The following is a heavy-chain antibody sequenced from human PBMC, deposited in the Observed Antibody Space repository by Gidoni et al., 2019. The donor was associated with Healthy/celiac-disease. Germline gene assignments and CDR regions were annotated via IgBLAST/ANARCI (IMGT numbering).Heavy chain of an antibody. D-gene: IGHD2-2*02. CDR1: GFTFSSYA. V-gene: IGHV3-23*01. J-gene: IGHJ6*02. CDR2: ISGSGGST. CDR3: AKRYCSSTSCYTPYYYYYGMDV. Sequence: SCAASGFTFSSYAMSCVRQAPGKGLEWVSAISGSGGSTYYADSVKGRFTISRDNSKNTLYLQMNSLRAEDTAVYYCAKRYCSSTSCYTPYYYYYGMDVWGQGTTVTVSS.